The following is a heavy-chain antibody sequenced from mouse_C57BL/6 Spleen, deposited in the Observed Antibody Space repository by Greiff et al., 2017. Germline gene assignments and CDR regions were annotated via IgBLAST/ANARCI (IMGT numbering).Heavy chain of an antibody. CDR2: ISDGGSYT. J-gene: IGHJ2*01. V-gene: IGHV5-4*01. CDR3: AREGGSSSFDY. CDR1: GFTFSSSA. Sequence: EVNVVESGGGLVKPGGSLKLSCAASGFTFSSSAMSWVRQTPEKRLEWVATISDGGSYTYYPDNVKGRFTISRDNAKNNLYLQMSHLKSEDTAMYYCAREGGSSSFDYWGQGTTLTLSS. D-gene: IGHD1-1*01.